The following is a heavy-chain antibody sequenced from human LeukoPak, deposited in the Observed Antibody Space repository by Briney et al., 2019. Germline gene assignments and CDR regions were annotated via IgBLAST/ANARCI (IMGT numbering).Heavy chain of an antibody. CDR3: AKAYSASPGGYFDY. D-gene: IGHD1-26*01. CDR2: INGNGGST. Sequence: GGSLRLSCAASGFTFSTYAMSWVRQVLGKGLEWVSGINGNGGSTHYADSARGRFTISRDDSKNTLYLQMNSLRADDTAVYYCAKAYSASPGGYFDYWGQGALVTVSS. CDR1: GFTFSTYA. V-gene: IGHV3-23*01. J-gene: IGHJ4*02.